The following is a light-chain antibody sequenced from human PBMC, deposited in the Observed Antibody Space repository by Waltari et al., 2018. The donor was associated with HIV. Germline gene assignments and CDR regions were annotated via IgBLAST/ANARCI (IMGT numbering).Light chain of an antibody. V-gene: IGLV1-44*01. J-gene: IGLJ3*02. CDR3: AAWDDSLIGPV. CDR1: SPNIGSNT. CDR2: SNN. Sequence: SVLTQPPSASGTPGQRVTIPCSASSPNIGSNTVNWYQQLPGTAPKLLIYSNNQRPSGVPDRLSGSKSGTSASLAISGLQSEDEANYYCAAWDDSLIGPVFGGGTKLTVL.